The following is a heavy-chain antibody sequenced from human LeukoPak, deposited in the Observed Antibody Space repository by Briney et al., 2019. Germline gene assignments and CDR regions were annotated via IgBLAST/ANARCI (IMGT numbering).Heavy chain of an antibody. Sequence: PGGSLRLSCAASGFTFSDYYMSWIRQAPGKGLEGVSYISSSGTTISYTDSVKGRFTISRDNAKNSLYLQMNSLRAEDTAVYYCARDYRSTFDYWGQGTLVTVSS. CDR2: ISSSGTTI. J-gene: IGHJ4*02. D-gene: IGHD1-26*01. V-gene: IGHV3-11*01. CDR1: GFTFSDYY. CDR3: ARDYRSTFDY.